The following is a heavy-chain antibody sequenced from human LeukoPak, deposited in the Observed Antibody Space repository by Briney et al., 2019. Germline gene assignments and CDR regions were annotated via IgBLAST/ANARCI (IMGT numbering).Heavy chain of an antibody. D-gene: IGHD3-16*01. Sequence: GGSLRLSCAASGFTFSSYGMHWVRQAPGKGLGWVAVIWYDGSNKYYADSVKGRFTISRDNSKNTLYLQMNSLRAEDTAVYYCARGEPLYGMDVWGQGTTVTVSS. CDR1: GFTFSSYG. V-gene: IGHV3-33*01. CDR2: IWYDGSNK. CDR3: ARGEPLYGMDV. J-gene: IGHJ6*02.